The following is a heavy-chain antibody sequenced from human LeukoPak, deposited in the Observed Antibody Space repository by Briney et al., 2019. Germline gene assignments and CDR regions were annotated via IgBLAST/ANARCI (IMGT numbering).Heavy chain of an antibody. CDR1: GGSISSGSYY. Sequence: SETLSLTCTVSGGSISSGSYYWSWIRQPAGKGLEWIGRIYTSGSTNYNPSLKSRVTISLDTSKNQFSLKLSSVTAADTAVYYCARLDDSSGSFHWGQGTLVTVSS. CDR3: ARLDDSSGSFH. CDR2: IYTSGST. V-gene: IGHV4-61*02. D-gene: IGHD3-22*01. J-gene: IGHJ4*02.